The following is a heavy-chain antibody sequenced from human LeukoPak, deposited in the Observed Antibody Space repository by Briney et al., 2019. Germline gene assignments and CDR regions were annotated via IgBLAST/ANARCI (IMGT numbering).Heavy chain of an antibody. Sequence: RSETLSLTCTVSGGSISSYYWSWSRQPPGKGLEWIGYIYYSGSTNYNPSLKSRVTISVDTSKNQFSLKLSSVTAADTAVYYCASGSGSYRPIDYWGQGTMVAVSS. CDR3: ASGSGSYRPIDY. J-gene: IGHJ4*02. D-gene: IGHD1-26*01. V-gene: IGHV4-59*01. CDR2: IYYSGST. CDR1: GGSISSYY.